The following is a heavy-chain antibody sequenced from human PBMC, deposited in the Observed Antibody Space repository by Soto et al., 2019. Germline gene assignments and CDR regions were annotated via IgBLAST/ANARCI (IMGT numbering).Heavy chain of an antibody. Sequence: SVKVSCKASGYTFTSYGISWVRQAPGQGLEWMGWIIPIFGTANYAQKFQGRVTITADESTSTAYMELSSLRSEDTAVYYCARDVRPENYYDSSGYSTQLGAFDIWGQGTMVTVSS. D-gene: IGHD3-22*01. CDR3: ARDVRPENYYDSSGYSTQLGAFDI. CDR1: GYTFTSYG. J-gene: IGHJ3*02. V-gene: IGHV1-69*13. CDR2: IIPIFGTA.